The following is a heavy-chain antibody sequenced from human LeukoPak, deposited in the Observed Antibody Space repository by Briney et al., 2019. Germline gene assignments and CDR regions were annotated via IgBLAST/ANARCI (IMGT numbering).Heavy chain of an antibody. V-gene: IGHV3-21*01. CDR1: GFTFSSYS. CDR3: ARALRRYYDSSGYGY. CDR2: ISSSSSYI. Sequence: GGSLRLSCAASGFTFSSYSMNWVRQAPGKGLEWVSSISSSSSYIYYADSVKGRFTISRDNAKNSLYLQMNSLRAEDTAVYYCARALRRYYDSSGYGYWGQGTLVTVSS. D-gene: IGHD3-22*01. J-gene: IGHJ4*02.